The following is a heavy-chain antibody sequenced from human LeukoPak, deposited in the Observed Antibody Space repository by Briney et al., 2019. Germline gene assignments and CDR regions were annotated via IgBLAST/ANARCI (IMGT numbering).Heavy chain of an antibody. CDR1: GFTFSSCA. Sequence: GGSLRLSWAASGFTFSSCAMNWVRQAPGKGLEWVSAITGSGGSTYYADSVKGRFTISRDNSKNTLYLQMNSLRAEDTAVYYCAKAQVGAILHAFDIWGQGTMVTVSS. CDR3: AKAQVGAILHAFDI. V-gene: IGHV3-23*01. D-gene: IGHD1-26*01. J-gene: IGHJ3*02. CDR2: ITGSGGST.